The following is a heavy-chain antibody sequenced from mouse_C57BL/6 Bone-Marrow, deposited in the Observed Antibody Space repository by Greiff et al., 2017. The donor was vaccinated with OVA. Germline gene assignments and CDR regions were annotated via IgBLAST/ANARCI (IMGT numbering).Heavy chain of an antibody. D-gene: IGHD2-4*01. CDR1: GISITTGNYR. CDR3: ARGGDYEGEY. Sequence: EVKLMESGPGLVKPSQTVFLTCTVTGISITTGNYRWSWIRQFPGNKLEWIGYIYYSGTITYNPSLTSRNTITRDTPKNQFFLEMNSLTAEDTATYYCARGGDYEGEYWGQGTTLTVSS. CDR2: IYYSGTI. V-gene: IGHV3-5*01. J-gene: IGHJ2*01.